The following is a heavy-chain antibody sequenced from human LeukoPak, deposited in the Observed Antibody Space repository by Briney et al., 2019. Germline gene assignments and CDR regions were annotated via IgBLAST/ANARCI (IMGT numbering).Heavy chain of an antibody. J-gene: IGHJ6*02. CDR3: AARGRDGYNLNGMDV. Sequence: ASVKVSCKASGYTFTSYYMHWVRQAPGQGLEWMGIINPSGGSTSYAQKFQGRVTMTRDTSTSTVYMELSSLRSEDTAVYYCAARGRDGYNLNGMDVWGQGTTVTVSS. D-gene: IGHD5-24*01. V-gene: IGHV1-46*01. CDR1: GYTFTSYY. CDR2: INPSGGST.